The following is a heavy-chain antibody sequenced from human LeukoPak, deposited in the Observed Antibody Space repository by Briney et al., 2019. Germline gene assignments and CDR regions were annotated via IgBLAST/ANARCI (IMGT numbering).Heavy chain of an antibody. CDR2: ISGSGGST. CDR1: GFTFSNYA. J-gene: IGHJ3*02. CDR3: AKVATMVRGVLRGAFDI. Sequence: GGSLRLSCAASGFTFSNYAMSWVRQAPGKGLEWVSAISGSGGSTYYADSVKGRFTISRDNSKNTLYLQMNSLRAEDTAVYYCAKVATMVRGVLRGAFDIWGQGTMVTISS. V-gene: IGHV3-23*01. D-gene: IGHD3-10*01.